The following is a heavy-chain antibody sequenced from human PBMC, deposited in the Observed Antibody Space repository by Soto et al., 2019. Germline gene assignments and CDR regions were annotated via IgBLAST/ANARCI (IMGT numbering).Heavy chain of an antibody. V-gene: IGHV3-9*01. D-gene: IGHD6-19*01. J-gene: IGHJ4*02. CDR3: AKAHNGGWIDY. CDR2: ISWNSGSI. Sequence: GGSLRLSCAASGFTFDDYAMHWVRQAPGKGLEWVSGISWNSGSIGYADSVKGRFTISRDNAKNSLYLQMNSLRAEDTALYYCAKAHNGGWIDYWGQGTLVTVSS. CDR1: GFTFDDYA.